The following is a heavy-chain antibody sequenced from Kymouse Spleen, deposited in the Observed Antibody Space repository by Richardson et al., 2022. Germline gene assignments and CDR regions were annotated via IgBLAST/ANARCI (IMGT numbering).Heavy chain of an antibody. V-gene: IGHV4-34*01. CDR2: INHSGST. J-gene: IGHJ4*02. D-gene: IGHD3-3*01. CDR1: GGSFSGYY. CDR3: ARGPYYDFWSGYSNIVFDY. Sequence: QVQLQQWGAGLLKPSETLSLTCAVYGGSFSGYYWSWIRQPPGKGLEWIGEINHSGSTNYNPSLKSRVTISVDTSKNQFSLKLSSVTAADTAVYYCARGPYYDFWSGYSNIVFDYWGQGTLVTVSS.